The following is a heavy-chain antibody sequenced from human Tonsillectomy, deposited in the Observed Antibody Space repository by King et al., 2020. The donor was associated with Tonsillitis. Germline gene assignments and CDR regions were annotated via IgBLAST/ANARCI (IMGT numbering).Heavy chain of an antibody. CDR1: GFSLSTSGMC. CDR3: ARTHTYYYDSSGYRGAFYFDY. V-gene: IGHV2-70*01. CDR2: IDWDDDK. J-gene: IGHJ4*02. Sequence: TLKESGPALVKPTQTLTLTCTFSGFSLSTSGMCVSWIRQPPGKALEWLALIDWDDDKYYSTSLKTRLTISKDTSKNQVVLTMTNMDPVDTATYYCARTHTYYYDSSGYRGAFYFDYWGQGTLVTVSS. D-gene: IGHD3-22*01.